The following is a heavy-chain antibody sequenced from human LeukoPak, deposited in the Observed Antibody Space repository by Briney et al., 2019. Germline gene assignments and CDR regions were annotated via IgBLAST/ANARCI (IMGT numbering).Heavy chain of an antibody. CDR1: GGSISSGDYY. J-gene: IGHJ4*02. CDR2: IYYSGST. Sequence: PSETLSLTCTVSGGSISSGDYYWSWIRQPPGKGLEWIGYIYYSGSTNYNPSLKSRVTISVDTSKNQFSLKLSSVTAADTAVYYCARSRVRGVLDYWGQGTLVTASS. D-gene: IGHD3-10*01. CDR3: ARSRVRGVLDY. V-gene: IGHV4-61*08.